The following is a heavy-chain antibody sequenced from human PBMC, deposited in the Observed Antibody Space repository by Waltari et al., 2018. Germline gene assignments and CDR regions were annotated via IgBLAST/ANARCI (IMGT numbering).Heavy chain of an antibody. Sequence: QVRLEESGPRLVKASETLSLTCTVSGYSISNGYYWGWIRQTPGGGLEWIGNMFHYGRGYDNPSLRSRVSISVETSKNQLSLRLNSVTAADTATYYCARISSGDLAFDSWGHGIPVIVS. CDR3: ARISSGDLAFDS. J-gene: IGHJ5*01. V-gene: IGHV4-38-2*02. D-gene: IGHD2-21*01. CDR1: GYSISNGYY. CDR2: MFHYGRG.